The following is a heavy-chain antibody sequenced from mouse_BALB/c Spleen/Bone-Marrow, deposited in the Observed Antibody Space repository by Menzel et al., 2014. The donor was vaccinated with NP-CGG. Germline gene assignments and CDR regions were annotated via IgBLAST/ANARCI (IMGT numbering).Heavy chain of an antibody. CDR1: GYTFTSYV. V-gene: IGHV1-14*01. CDR3: EKGLSPDY. CDR2: INPYNDGT. Sequence: EVKLQESGPELVKPGASVKMSCKASGYTFTSYVMTWVKQKPGQGLAWIGYINPYNDGTKYTEKFKGKATLTSDQSCSTAYMELSILTSEDSAVYYCEKGLSPDYWGQGTTLTVSS. D-gene: IGHD3-1*01. J-gene: IGHJ2*01.